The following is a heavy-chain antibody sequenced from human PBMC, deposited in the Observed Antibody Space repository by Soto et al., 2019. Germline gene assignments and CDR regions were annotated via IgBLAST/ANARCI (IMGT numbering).Heavy chain of an antibody. CDR3: ARRRSHYYYGMDV. Sequence: SETLSLPCPVSGCSISSGGYYWSWIRQHPGKGLEWIGYIYYSGSTYYNPSLKGRVTISVDTSKNQFSLKLSSVTAADTAVYYCARRRSHYYYGMDVWGQGTTVTVSS. J-gene: IGHJ6*02. V-gene: IGHV4-31*03. CDR1: GCSISSGGYY. CDR2: IYYSGST.